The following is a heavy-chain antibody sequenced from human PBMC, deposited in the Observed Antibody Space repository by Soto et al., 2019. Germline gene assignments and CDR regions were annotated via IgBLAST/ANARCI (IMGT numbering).Heavy chain of an antibody. D-gene: IGHD3-22*01. J-gene: IGHJ5*02. CDR2: IIPIFGTT. Sequence: SVKVSCKASGGTFGSDAITWVRQAPGQGLEWVGRIIPIFGTTNYAQDLQGRVTISADKSTLTSYMELHSLTSDDTALYYCARDRTDSGYYTNWLDPWGQGTQVTVSS. V-gene: IGHV1-69*06. CDR3: ARDRTDSGYYTNWLDP. CDR1: GGTFGSDA.